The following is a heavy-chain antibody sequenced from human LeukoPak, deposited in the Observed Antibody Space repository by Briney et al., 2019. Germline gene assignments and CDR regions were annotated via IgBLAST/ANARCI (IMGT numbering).Heavy chain of an antibody. CDR3: ARDPPYYTYYYDSSALNFDY. CDR2: INPNSGGT. CDR1: GYTFTGYY. J-gene: IGHJ4*02. V-gene: IGHV1-2*02. D-gene: IGHD3-22*01. Sequence: ASVKVSCKAFGYTFTGYYMHWVRQAPGQGLEWMGWINPNSGGTNYAQKFQGRVTMTRDTSISTAYMELSRLRSDNTAVYYCARDPPYYTYYYDSSALNFDYWGQGTLVTVSS.